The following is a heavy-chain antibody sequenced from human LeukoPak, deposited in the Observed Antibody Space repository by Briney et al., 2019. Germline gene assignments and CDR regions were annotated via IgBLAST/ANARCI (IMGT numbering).Heavy chain of an antibody. CDR2: MNPNSGNA. CDR1: GYTFTSYD. V-gene: IGHV1-8*01. D-gene: IGHD5-18*01. CDR3: ARAVDTAMVPRDAFDI. Sequence: ASVKVSCKASGYTFTSYDINWVRQATGQGLEWMGWMNPNSGNAGYAQKFQGRVTMTRNTSISTAYMELSSLRSEDTAVYYCARAVDTAMVPRDAFDIWGQGTMVTVSS. J-gene: IGHJ3*02.